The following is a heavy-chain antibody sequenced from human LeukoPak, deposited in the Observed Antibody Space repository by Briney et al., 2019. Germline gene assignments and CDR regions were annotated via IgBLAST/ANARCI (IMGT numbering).Heavy chain of an antibody. CDR2: IRYDGSNK. Sequence: GGSLRLSCAASGFTFSSYGMHWVRQAPGKGLEWVAFIRYDGSNKYYVDSVKGRFTISRDNSKNTLYLQMNSLRAEDTAVYYCAKRVGPARKPNTNYFDYWGQGTLVTVSS. J-gene: IGHJ4*02. D-gene: IGHD1-14*01. CDR3: AKRVGPARKPNTNYFDY. V-gene: IGHV3-30*02. CDR1: GFTFSSYG.